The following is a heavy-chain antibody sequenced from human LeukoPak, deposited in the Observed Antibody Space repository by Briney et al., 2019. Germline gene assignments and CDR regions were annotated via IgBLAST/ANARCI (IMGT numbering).Heavy chain of an antibody. CDR2: ISSSSSYI. CDR3: ARGRGDSSSWYTYNWFDP. D-gene: IGHD6-13*01. V-gene: IGHV3-21*01. Sequence: GGSLRLSCAASGFTFSSYSMNWVRQAPGKGLEWVSSISSSSSYIYYADSVKGRSTISRDNAKNSLYLQMNSLRAEDTAVYYCARGRGDSSSWYTYNWFDPWGQGALVTVSS. CDR1: GFTFSSYS. J-gene: IGHJ5*02.